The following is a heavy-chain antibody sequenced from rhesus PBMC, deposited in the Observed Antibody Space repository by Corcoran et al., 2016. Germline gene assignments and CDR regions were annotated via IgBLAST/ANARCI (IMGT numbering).Heavy chain of an antibody. CDR1: GFTFSDYY. D-gene: IGHD1-44*02. CDR2: YINKAKDGTV. Sequence: EVQLVESGAGLVQPGGSLRLSCAASGFTFSDYYMSWVRQAPGKGQEWVGFYINKAKDGTVKYAASVKGQCTIARDDSKSSASLQMSGLKAEGTDVYYCIRGRGWELPFFDYWGQGVLVTVSS. CDR3: IRGRGWELPFFDY. J-gene: IGHJ4*01. V-gene: IGHV3S22*01.